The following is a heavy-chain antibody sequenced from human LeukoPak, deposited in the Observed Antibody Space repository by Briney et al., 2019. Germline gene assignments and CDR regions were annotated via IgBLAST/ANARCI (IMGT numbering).Heavy chain of an antibody. Sequence: GGSLRLSCAASGFTFSSYGMHWVRQAPGKGLEWVAVISYDGSNKYYADSVKGRFTISRDNSKNTLYLQMNSLRAEDTAVYFCAKDYSASQLVPLYYFNCWGQGSLVTVSS. V-gene: IGHV3-30*18. CDR1: GFTFSSYG. CDR3: AKDYSASQLVPLYYFNC. J-gene: IGHJ4*02. CDR2: ISYDGSNK. D-gene: IGHD6-6*01.